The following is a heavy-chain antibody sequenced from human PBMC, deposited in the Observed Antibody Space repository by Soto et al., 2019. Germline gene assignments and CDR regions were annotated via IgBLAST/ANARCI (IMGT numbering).Heavy chain of an antibody. CDR3: ARGVETYYYDTSGPVRYCSYV. Sequence: EASVKVSCKASGVTFSSYAISWVRQAPGQGLEWMGGIIPIFGTANYAQKFQGRVTITAGESTSTGYMEVRSLRSEDTAVYCCARGVETYYYDTSGPVRYCSYVWGQGSTLTVSS. J-gene: IGHJ6*02. CDR1: GVTFSSYA. CDR2: IIPIFGTA. V-gene: IGHV1-69*13. D-gene: IGHD3-22*01.